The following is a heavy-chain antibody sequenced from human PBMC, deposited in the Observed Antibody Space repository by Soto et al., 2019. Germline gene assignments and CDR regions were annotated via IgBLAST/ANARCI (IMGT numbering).Heavy chain of an antibody. CDR1: GGSINSYY. D-gene: IGHD2-21*02. V-gene: IGHV4-59*01. J-gene: IGHJ5*02. Sequence: SETLSLTCSVSGGSINSYYWSWIRQPPGKGLEWIGYIFYSGRSGSTNYNPSLKSRVTISVDTSKNQFSLKVSSVTAADTAVYYCAKTALGWLDPWGQGTLVTVSS. CDR2: IFYSGRSGST. CDR3: AKTALGWLDP.